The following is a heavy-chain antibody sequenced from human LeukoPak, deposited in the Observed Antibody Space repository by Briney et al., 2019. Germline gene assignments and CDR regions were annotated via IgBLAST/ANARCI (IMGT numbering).Heavy chain of an antibody. CDR2: IIPIFGTA. CDR3: ARGAYCSSTSCSEKWVLGC. Sequence: GASVKVSCKASGGTFSSYSISWVRQAPGQGLEWMGGIIPIFGTANYAQKFQGRVTITADESTSTAYMEPSSLRSEDTAVYYCARGAYCSSTSCSEKWVLGCWGQGTLVTVSS. V-gene: IGHV1-69*13. CDR1: GGTFSSYS. D-gene: IGHD2-2*01. J-gene: IGHJ4*02.